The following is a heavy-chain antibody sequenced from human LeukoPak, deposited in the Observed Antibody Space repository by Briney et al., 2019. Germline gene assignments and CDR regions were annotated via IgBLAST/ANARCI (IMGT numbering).Heavy chain of an antibody. CDR1: GGSFSGYY. Sequence: SETLSLTCAVYGGSFSGYYWSWTRQPPGKGLEWIGEIDHSGSTNYNPSLKSRVTISLDTSKNQFSLELSSVTAADTALYYCARSSMVRGSPLDYWGQGTLVTVSS. D-gene: IGHD3-10*01. CDR3: ARSSMVRGSPLDY. J-gene: IGHJ4*02. V-gene: IGHV4-34*01. CDR2: IDHSGST.